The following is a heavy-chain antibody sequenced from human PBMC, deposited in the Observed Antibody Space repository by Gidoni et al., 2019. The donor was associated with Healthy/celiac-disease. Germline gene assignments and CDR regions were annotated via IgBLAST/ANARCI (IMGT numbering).Heavy chain of an antibody. CDR1: GGSISSYY. J-gene: IGHJ6*02. CDR3: AREGWELLGWGGYYYYGMDV. CDR2: IYTSGST. Sequence: QVQLQASGPGLVKPSETLSLTCTVSGGSISSYYWRWIRQPAGKGLEWIGRIYTSGSTNYNPSLKSRVTMSVDTSKNQCSLKLSSVTAADTAVYYCAREGWELLGWGGYYYYGMDVWGQGTTVTVSS. D-gene: IGHD1-26*01. V-gene: IGHV4-4*07.